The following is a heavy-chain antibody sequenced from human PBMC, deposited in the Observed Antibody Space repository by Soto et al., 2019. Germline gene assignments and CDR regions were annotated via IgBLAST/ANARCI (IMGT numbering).Heavy chain of an antibody. V-gene: IGHV3-21*01. Sequence: GGSLRLSCAASGFTFSSYSMNWVRQAPGKGLEWVSSISSSSSYIYYADSVKGRFTISRDNAKNSLYLQMNSLRAEDTAVYYCARVTRYSSSSGPFPLDYWGQGTLVTVSS. J-gene: IGHJ4*02. CDR3: ARVTRYSSSSGPFPLDY. D-gene: IGHD6-6*01. CDR2: ISSSSSYI. CDR1: GFTFSSYS.